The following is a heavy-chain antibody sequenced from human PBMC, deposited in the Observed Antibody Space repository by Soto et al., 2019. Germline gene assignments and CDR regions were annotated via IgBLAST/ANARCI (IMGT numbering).Heavy chain of an antibody. CDR2: LYDSGSI. Sequence: PSETLSLTCAVYGGSFSGYYCSWIRQPPGKGLEWIGELYDSGSINYNASLKSRVSISVDTSKNQFSLKLSSVTAADTAVYYRARGLGGVQHWGQGTLVTVSS. CDR3: ARGLGGVQH. CDR1: GGSFSGYY. V-gene: IGHV4-34*01. J-gene: IGHJ1*01.